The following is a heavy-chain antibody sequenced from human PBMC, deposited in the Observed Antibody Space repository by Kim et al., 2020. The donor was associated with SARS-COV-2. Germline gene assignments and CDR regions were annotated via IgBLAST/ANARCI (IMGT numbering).Heavy chain of an antibody. J-gene: IGHJ6*02. Sequence: TYADVANGRITISSDTARTTLYLPMNRLRAEDTAVYYCARARDYGMDVWGQGTTVTVSS. CDR3: ARARDYGMDV. V-gene: IGHV3-74*03.